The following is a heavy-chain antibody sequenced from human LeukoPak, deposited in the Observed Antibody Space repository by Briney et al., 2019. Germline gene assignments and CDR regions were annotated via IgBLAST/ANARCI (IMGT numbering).Heavy chain of an antibody. J-gene: IGHJ4*02. CDR1: GFTVSSNY. Sequence: GGSLRLSCAASGFTVSSNYMSWVRQAPGKGLEWVSVIYSGGSTYYADSVKGRFTISRDNSKNTLYLQMNSLRAEDTAVYYCASGGSGWRQYYFDYWGQGTLVTVSS. CDR2: IYSGGST. CDR3: ASGGSGWRQYYFDY. V-gene: IGHV3-66*02. D-gene: IGHD6-19*01.